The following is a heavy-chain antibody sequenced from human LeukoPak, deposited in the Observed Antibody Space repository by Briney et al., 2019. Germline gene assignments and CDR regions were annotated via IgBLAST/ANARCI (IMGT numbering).Heavy chain of an antibody. J-gene: IGHJ4*02. V-gene: IGHV3-74*03. CDR1: GFSFSDYW. CDR2: VNNDGSST. Sequence: PGGSLRLSCAASGFSFSDYWMHWVRQAPGKGLVWVSQVNNDGSSTTYADSVKGRFTISRDSARNPLYLQMNSLRAEDTAVYYCARDVWGGLGYWGQGTLVTVSS. CDR3: ARDVWGGLGY. D-gene: IGHD2-8*01.